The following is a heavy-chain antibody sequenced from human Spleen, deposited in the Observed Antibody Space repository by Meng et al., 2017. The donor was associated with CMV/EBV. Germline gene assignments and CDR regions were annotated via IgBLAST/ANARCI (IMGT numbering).Heavy chain of an antibody. D-gene: IGHD3-10*01. CDR2: IYTSGST. V-gene: IGHV4-4*07. CDR3: ARDRGGFGESVWFDP. J-gene: IGHJ5*02. Sequence: VSGGSISSYYWSWIRQPAGKGLEWIGRIYTSGSTNYNPSLKSRVTMSVDTSKNQFSLKLSSVTAADTAIYYCARDRGGFGESVWFDPWGQGTLVTVSS. CDR1: GGSISSYY.